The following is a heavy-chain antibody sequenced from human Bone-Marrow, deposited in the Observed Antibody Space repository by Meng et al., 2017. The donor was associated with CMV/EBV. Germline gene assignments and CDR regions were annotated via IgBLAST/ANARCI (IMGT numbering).Heavy chain of an antibody. CDR1: GGTFSSYA. V-gene: IGHV1-69*10. CDR2: IIPILGIA. J-gene: IGHJ5*02. D-gene: IGHD2-2*01. CDR3: ARVVGYCSSTSCYDWFDP. Sequence: SVKVSCKASGGTFSSYAISWVRQAPGQGLEWMGGIIPILGIANYAQKFQGRVTITADKSTSTAYMELSSLRSEDTAVYYCARVVGYCSSTSCYDWFDPWGQGHLVTVAS.